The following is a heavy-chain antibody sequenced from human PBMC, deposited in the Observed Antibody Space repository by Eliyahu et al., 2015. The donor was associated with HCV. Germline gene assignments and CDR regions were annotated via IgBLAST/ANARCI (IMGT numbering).Heavy chain of an antibody. CDR1: GYTFTSYD. CDR2: MNPNSGNT. J-gene: IGHJ4*02. CDR3: ARGSYSSRRHDY. Sequence: QVQLVQSGAEVKKPGASVKVSCKAXGYTFTSYDXNWVRXATGQGLEWMGWMNPNSGNTGYAQKFQGRVTMTRNTSISTAYMELSSLRSEDTAVYYCARGSYSSRRHDYWGQGTLVTVSS. D-gene: IGHD6-13*01. V-gene: IGHV1-8*01.